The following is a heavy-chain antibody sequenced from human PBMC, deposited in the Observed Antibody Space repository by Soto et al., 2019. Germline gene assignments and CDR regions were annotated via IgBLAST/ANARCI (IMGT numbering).Heavy chain of an antibody. CDR2: ISSSSSTI. CDR3: ARPPQPTWNFYCYGMDV. Sequence: PGGSLRLSCAASGFTFSSYSMNWVRQAPGKGLEWVSYISSSSSTIYYADSVKGRFTISRDNAKNSLYLQMNSLRAEDTAVYYSARPPQPTWNFYCYGMDVWGQGTTVTVSS. V-gene: IGHV3-48*01. J-gene: IGHJ6*02. D-gene: IGHD2-2*01. CDR1: GFTFSSYS.